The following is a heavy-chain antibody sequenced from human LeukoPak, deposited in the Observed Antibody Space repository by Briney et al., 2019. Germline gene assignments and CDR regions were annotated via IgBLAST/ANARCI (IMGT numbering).Heavy chain of an antibody. CDR1: GFTFSSYA. D-gene: IGHD3-10*01. J-gene: IGHJ6*03. V-gene: IGHV3-23*01. CDR2: ISGSGGST. CDR3: AKGSGTSYAYYMDV. Sequence: PGGSLRLSCAASGFTFSSYAMSWVRQAPGKGLEWVSTISGSGGSTYYADSVKGRFTISRDNSKSTLYLEMNSLRAEDTAVYYCAKGSGTSYAYYMDVWGKGTTATASS.